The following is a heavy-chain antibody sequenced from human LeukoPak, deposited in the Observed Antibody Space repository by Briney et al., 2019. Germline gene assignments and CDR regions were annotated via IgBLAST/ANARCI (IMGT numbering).Heavy chain of an antibody. CDR3: ARSLIGIDVWFDP. J-gene: IGHJ5*02. V-gene: IGHV1-2*02. CDR2: INPNSGGT. Sequence: ASVKVSCKASGYTFTGYYMHWVRQAPGQGLEWMGWINPNSGGTNYAQKFQGRVTTTRDTSISTAYMELSRLRSDDTAVYYCARSLIGIDVWFDPWGQGTLVTVSS. D-gene: IGHD1-14*01. CDR1: GYTFTGYY.